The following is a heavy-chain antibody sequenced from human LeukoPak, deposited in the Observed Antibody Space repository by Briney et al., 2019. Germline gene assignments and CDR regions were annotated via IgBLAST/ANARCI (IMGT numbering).Heavy chain of an antibody. CDR1: VGSISSGSYY. V-gene: IGHV4-61*02. Sequence: SETLSLTCTVSVGSISSGSYYWSWIRQPAGKGLEWIGRIYTSGSTNYNPSLKSRVTISVDTSKNQFSLKLSSVTAADTAVYYCARDLYGGTSATFDYWGQGTLVTVSS. CDR2: IYTSGST. CDR3: ARDLYGGTSATFDY. D-gene: IGHD4-23*01. J-gene: IGHJ4*02.